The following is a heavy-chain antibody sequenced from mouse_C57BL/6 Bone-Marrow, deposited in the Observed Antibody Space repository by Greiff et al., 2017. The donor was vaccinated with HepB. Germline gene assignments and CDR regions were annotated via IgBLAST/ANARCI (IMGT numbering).Heavy chain of an antibody. V-gene: IGHV1-50*01. CDR2: IDPSDSHT. CDR1: GYTFTSYW. J-gene: IGHJ1*03. CDR3: ALYYYGSSYTGWYFDG. D-gene: IGHD1-1*01. Sequence: QVQLQQPGAELVKPGASVKLSCKASGYTFTSYWMQWVKQRPGQGLEWIGEIDPSDSHTNYNQKFKGKATLTVDTTSSTAYMQLSSLTSEDSAVYYCALYYYGSSYTGWYFDGWGTGTTVTVSS.